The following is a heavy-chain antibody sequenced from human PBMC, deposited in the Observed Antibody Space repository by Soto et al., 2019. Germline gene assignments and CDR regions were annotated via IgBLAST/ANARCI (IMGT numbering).Heavy chain of an antibody. CDR2: INHSGST. CDR1: GGSFIGYY. J-gene: IGHJ5*02. CDR3: ARALTYYDYIWGSYRYVPWFYP. Sequence: ASETLSLTCAVYGGSFIGYYWSWIRQPPGKWLEWIGEINHSGSTNYNPSLKSRVTISVDTSKNQFSLKLSSVTAADTAVYYCARALTYYDYIWGSYRYVPWFYPWGQGTLVTVSS. V-gene: IGHV4-34*01. D-gene: IGHD3-16*02.